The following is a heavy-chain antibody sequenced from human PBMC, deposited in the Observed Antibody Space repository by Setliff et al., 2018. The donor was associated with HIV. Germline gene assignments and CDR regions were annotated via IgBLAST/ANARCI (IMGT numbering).Heavy chain of an antibody. Sequence: SETLSLTCTVXXDSINSGDYYWIWIRQPPGKGLEWIGYIYHSGSTHYNPSLNSXVAFSVDTSKNQFSLKLYSVTVADTAFYYCARADSSSWFFATFDIWGQGTMXTVSS. V-gene: IGHV4-30-4*01. D-gene: IGHD6-13*01. CDR1: XDSINSGDYY. CDR3: ARADSSSWFFATFDI. J-gene: IGHJ3*02. CDR2: IYHSGST.